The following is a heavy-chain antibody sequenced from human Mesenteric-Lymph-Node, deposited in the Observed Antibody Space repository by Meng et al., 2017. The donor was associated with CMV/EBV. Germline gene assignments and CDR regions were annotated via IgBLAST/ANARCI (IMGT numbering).Heavy chain of an antibody. D-gene: IGHD3-10*01. CDR2: IYHSGTT. CDR1: GNW. J-gene: IGHJ3*02. V-gene: IGHV4-4*02. Sequence: GNWWGWVSPPAGKGLGWIGEIYHSGTTNYNPSLKGQVTISVKKSKNQFSRKLSSVTAADTAVYYGARAGGDGSGSYYSDDAVDIWGQGTMVTVSS. CDR3: ARAGGDGSGSYYSDDAVDI.